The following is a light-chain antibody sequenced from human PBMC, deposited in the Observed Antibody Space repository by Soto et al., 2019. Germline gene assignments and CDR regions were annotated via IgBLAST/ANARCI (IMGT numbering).Light chain of an antibody. CDR3: QQSHSALT. CDR1: QSISNY. Sequence: DIQMTQSPSSLAASVGDRVTITCRASQSISNYLNWYQQKPGEAPKVLIYAASSLQSGVPSRFSGSGSGTDFTLTISSLQPEDFATYYCQQSHSALTFGGGTRWIS. CDR2: AAS. V-gene: IGKV1-39*01. J-gene: IGKJ4*01.